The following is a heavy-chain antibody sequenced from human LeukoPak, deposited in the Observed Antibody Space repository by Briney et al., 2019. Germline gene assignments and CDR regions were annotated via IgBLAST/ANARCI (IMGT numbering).Heavy chain of an antibody. V-gene: IGHV1-46*01. J-gene: IGHJ6*02. Sequence: ASVKVSCKASGYTFASYYMHWVRQAPGQGLEWMGIINPSGGSTSYAQKFQGRVTMTRDTSISTAYMELGRLRSDDTAVYYCARDLGYYYYGMDVWGQGTTVTVSS. CDR3: ARDLGYYYYGMDV. CDR2: INPSGGST. CDR1: GYTFASYY. D-gene: IGHD7-27*01.